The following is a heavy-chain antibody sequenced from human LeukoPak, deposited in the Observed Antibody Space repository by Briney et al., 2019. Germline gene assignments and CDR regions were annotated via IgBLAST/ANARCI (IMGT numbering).Heavy chain of an antibody. CDR3: AREGFCSSTSCAIEP. D-gene: IGHD2-2*01. CDR2: INPNSGGT. CDR1: GYTFTGYY. J-gene: IGHJ5*02. V-gene: IGHV1-2*06. Sequence: ASVKVSCKASGYTFTGYYMHWVRQAPGQGLEWMGRINPNSGGTNYAQKFQGRVTMTRDTSISTAYMELSRLRSDDTAVYYCAREGFCSSTSCAIEPWGQGTVVSVSS.